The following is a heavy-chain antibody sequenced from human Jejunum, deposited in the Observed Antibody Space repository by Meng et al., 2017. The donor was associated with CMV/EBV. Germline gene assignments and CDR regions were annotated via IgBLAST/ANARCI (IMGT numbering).Heavy chain of an antibody. J-gene: IGHJ6*02. CDR2: VYYSGST. V-gene: IGHV4-59*02. CDR1: GGSADSYS. CDR3: ARDNRGMDV. Sequence: LSCTVSGGSADSYSWTWIRQPPGKGLEWIGYVYYSGSTNYNPSLKSRVTISVDTSNNQFSLKLRYVTAADTAVYYCARDNRGMDVWGQGTTVTVSS.